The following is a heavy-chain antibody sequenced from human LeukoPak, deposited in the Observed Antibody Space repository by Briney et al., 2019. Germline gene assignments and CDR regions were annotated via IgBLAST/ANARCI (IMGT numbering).Heavy chain of an antibody. Sequence: PGGSLRLSCAASGFTFSTYAMHWGRQAPGKGLEWVAFTRSDGSAKYYADSVKGRFTISRDNSKNTLYLQMNRLRAEDTAIYYCAKDDYGYFDYWGQGTLVTVSS. CDR1: GFTFSTYA. CDR2: TRSDGSAK. CDR3: AKDDYGYFDY. V-gene: IGHV3-30*02. J-gene: IGHJ4*02. D-gene: IGHD4-17*01.